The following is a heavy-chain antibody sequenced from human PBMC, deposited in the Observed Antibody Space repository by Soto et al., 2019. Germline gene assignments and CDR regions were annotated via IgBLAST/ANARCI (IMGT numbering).Heavy chain of an antibody. D-gene: IGHD1-20*01. CDR1: EYTFTSYP. J-gene: IGHJ5*02. CDR3: ARVIMKITGVIDP. Sequence: GASVKVSCKASEYTFTSYPMHWVRQAPGQSLEWMGWINAGNGNTKYSQKFQGRITITRDTSASTAYMELSSLRSEDTAVYYCARVIMKITGVIDPWGQGTLVTVSS. CDR2: INAGNGNT. V-gene: IGHV1-3*01.